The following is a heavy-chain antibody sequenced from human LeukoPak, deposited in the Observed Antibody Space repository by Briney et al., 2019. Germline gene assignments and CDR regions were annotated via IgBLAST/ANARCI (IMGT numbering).Heavy chain of an antibody. CDR2: ISGSGGST. CDR1: GFTFSSYG. Sequence: GGSLRLSCAASGFTFSSYGMSWVRQAPGKGLEWVSAISGSGGSTYYADSVKGRFTISRDNSKNTLYLQMNSLRAEDTAVYYCAKDYYDSSGASYLDYWGQGTLVTVSS. CDR3: AKDYYDSSGASYLDY. D-gene: IGHD3-22*01. J-gene: IGHJ4*02. V-gene: IGHV3-23*01.